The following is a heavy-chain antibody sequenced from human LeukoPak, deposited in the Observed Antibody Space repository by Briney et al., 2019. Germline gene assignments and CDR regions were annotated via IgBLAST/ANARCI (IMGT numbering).Heavy chain of an antibody. CDR1: GYTFTGYY. CDR2: INPNSGGT. Sequence: ASVKVSCKASGYTFTGYYMHWVRQAPGQGLEWMGWINPNSGGTNYAQKFQGRVTMTRDTSISTAYMELSRLRSDDTAVYYCARDRGTTVTASFHDAFDIWGQGTMVTVSS. J-gene: IGHJ3*02. CDR3: ARDRGTTVTASFHDAFDI. D-gene: IGHD4-17*01. V-gene: IGHV1-2*02.